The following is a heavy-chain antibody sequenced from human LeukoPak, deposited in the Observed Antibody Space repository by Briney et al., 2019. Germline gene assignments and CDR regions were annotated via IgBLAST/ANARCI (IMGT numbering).Heavy chain of an antibody. V-gene: IGHV4-59*01. D-gene: IGHD6-13*01. CDR1: GGSISSYY. CDR3: ERGRSSWEDDAIDI. Sequence: SETLSVTCTVSGGSISSYYWSWIRQPPGKGLEWIGYIYYSGSTNYNPSLKSRVTTSVDTSKNQFSLKLSSVTAADTAVYYCERGRSSWEDDAIDIWGQGTMVTVSS. J-gene: IGHJ3*02. CDR2: IYYSGST.